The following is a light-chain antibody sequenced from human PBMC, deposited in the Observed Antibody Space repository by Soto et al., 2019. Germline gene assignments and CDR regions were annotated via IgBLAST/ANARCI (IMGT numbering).Light chain of an antibody. CDR2: HVT. CDR1: SSDIGHYDY. V-gene: IGLV2-14*03. CDR3: CSLTTSHTYV. J-gene: IGLJ1*01. Sequence: QSALTQPASVSGSPGQSITISCTGISSDIGHYDYVSWYQQHPGKAPKLMIYHVTYRPSGVSNRYSGSKSGNSASLTISGLQADDEADYYCCSLTTSHTYVFGSGTKLTVL.